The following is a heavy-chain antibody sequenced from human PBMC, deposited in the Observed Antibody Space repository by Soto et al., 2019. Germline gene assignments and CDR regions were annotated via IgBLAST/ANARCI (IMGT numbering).Heavy chain of an antibody. V-gene: IGHV1-18*01. J-gene: IGHJ6*02. CDR2: ISAYNGNT. Sequence: QVQLVQSGAEVKKPGASVKVSCKASGYTFTSYGISWVRQAPGQGLEWMGWISAYNGNTNYAQKLQGRGPMTAATSTSTAYMELRRLRSDDTAVYYCARDFALPIVRATPHYYYYGMDVWGQGPTVTVSS. CDR1: GYTFTSYG. CDR3: ARDFALPIVRATPHYYYYGMDV. D-gene: IGHD1-26*01.